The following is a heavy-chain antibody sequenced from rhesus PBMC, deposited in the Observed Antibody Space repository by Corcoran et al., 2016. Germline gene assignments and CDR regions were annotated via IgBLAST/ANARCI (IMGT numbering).Heavy chain of an antibody. J-gene: IGHJ4*01. CDR2: ISGSGGST. Sequence: QLQLQESGPGLVKPSETLSLTCAVSGGSISSNWWSWIRQPPGKGLEWIGRISGSGGSTNYNPSLKSRVTISTDTSKNQLSLKLISVTAADTVVYYCARGGAASGPFDYWGQGVLVTVSS. V-gene: IGHV4-173*01. CDR1: GGSISSNW. CDR3: ARGGAASGPFDY. D-gene: IGHD6-25*01.